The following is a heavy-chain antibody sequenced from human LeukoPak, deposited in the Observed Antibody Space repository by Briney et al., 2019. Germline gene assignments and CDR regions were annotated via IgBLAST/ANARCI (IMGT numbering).Heavy chain of an antibody. CDR3: SGLFYDRSRGFRP. D-gene: IGHD3-22*01. CDR1: GFKFDDYG. CDR2: INWNGAWT. V-gene: IGHV3-20*04. J-gene: IGHJ5*02. Sequence: GGSLRLSCAASGFKFDDYGMSWVRQAPGKGLEWVCDINWNGAWTGYADSVKGRFTISRDNAKNSLYLQMNSLRAEDTALYYCSGLFYDRSRGFRPLGQGTLVTVSA.